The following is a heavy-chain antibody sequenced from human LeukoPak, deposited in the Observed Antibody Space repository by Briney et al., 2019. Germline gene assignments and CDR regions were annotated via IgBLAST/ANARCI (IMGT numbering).Heavy chain of an antibody. Sequence: SETLSLTCTVSGGSISSSSYYWGWIRQPPGKGLEWIGSIYHSGSTYYNPSLKSRVTIAVETSKNQFSLKLSSVTAADTAVYYCARGRSSSVVVAATRRSWFDPWGQGTLVTVSS. CDR3: ARGRSSSVVVAATRRSWFDP. J-gene: IGHJ5*02. D-gene: IGHD2-15*01. CDR1: GGSISSSSYY. CDR2: IYHSGST. V-gene: IGHV4-39*07.